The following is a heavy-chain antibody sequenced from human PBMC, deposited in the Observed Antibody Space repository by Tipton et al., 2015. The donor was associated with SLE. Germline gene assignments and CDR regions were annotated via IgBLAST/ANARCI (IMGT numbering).Heavy chain of an antibody. CDR2: ISGSGGST. D-gene: IGHD6-19*01. J-gene: IGHJ4*02. Sequence: GSLRLSCAASGFTFSSYAMSWVRQAPGKGLEWVSAISGSGGSTYYADSVKGRFTISRDNSKNTLYLQMNSLRAEDTAVYYCARSYDSSGWYEGAFDYWGQGTLVTVSS. CDR1: GFTFSSYA. CDR3: ARSYDSSGWYEGAFDY. V-gene: IGHV3-23*01.